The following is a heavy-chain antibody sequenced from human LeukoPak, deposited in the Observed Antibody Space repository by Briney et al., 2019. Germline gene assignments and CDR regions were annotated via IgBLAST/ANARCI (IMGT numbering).Heavy chain of an antibody. J-gene: IGHJ4*02. V-gene: IGHV3-21*01. CDR3: ARNDITDQGIDY. CDR2: ISNSGGYI. D-gene: IGHD3-22*01. CDR1: GFTFSTYS. Sequence: GGSVRLSCAASGFTFSTYSMNWLRQAPGKGREWVSSISNSGGYIFYAHSVKGRFTISRDNAKNSLYLQMSSLRAEDTAMYYCARNDITDQGIDYWGQGTLVTV.